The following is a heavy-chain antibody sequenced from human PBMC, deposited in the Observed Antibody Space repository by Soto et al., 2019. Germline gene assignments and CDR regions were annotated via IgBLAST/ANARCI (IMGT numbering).Heavy chain of an antibody. J-gene: IGHJ4*02. Sequence: WTWIRQPPWKGLEWMGFMYNSGSTHYNPSLKSRVTISLDTSTNQFSRNLRSVTAADTAVYYCASMGYHYGSGSYPLDYWGQVTLVTVSS. CDR2: MYNSGST. D-gene: IGHD3-10*01. V-gene: IGHV4-59*08. CDR3: ASMGYHYGSGSYPLDY.